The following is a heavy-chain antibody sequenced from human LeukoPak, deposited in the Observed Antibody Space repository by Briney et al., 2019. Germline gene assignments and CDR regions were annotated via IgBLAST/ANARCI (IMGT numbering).Heavy chain of an antibody. CDR2: ISNDAANK. J-gene: IGHJ4*02. V-gene: IGHV3-30*18. CDR1: GFTFRTYG. Sequence: GGSLRLSCAASGFTFRTYGMHWVRQAPGKGLEWVAVISNDAANKYYADSVKGRFTISRDNSKNTLYLQMNSLRAEDTAMYYCAKGDRDSGSHYPYYFDNWGQGTLVTVSS. CDR3: AKGDRDSGSHYPYYFDN. D-gene: IGHD1-26*01.